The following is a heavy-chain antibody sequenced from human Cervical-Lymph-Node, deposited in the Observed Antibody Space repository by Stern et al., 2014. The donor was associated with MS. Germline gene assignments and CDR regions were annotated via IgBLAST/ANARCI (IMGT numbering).Heavy chain of an antibody. J-gene: IGHJ6*02. D-gene: IGHD2-8*01. Sequence: EVQLVESGGGLVQPGGSLRLSCAASGFTFSSYAMSWVRQAPGKGLEWVSGIRGSGGSSYSADYVTGRFNISRANSKNTLYLPLNSLRAEDTAVYYCAKSPRVLSPDYDYYYGMDVWGQGTTVTVSS. CDR1: GFTFSSYA. CDR2: IRGSGGSS. V-gene: IGHV3-23*04. CDR3: AKSPRVLSPDYDYYYGMDV.